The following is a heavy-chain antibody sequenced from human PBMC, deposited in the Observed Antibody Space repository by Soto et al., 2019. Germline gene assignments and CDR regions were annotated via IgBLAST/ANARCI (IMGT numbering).Heavy chain of an antibody. CDR1: GFTFSDYA. CDR3: AREYSSGWLYGMDV. J-gene: IGHJ6*02. CDR2: ISSDGSSK. Sequence: QVQLVESGGGVVQPGRSLRLSCAASGFTFSDYAPPRVRQGPSKGLGWEAVISSDGSSKYYADSVKGRFTISRDNSRNTLYLQMNSLRAEVTAVYYCAREYSSGWLYGMDVWGQGTTVTVSS. V-gene: IGHV3-30-3*01. D-gene: IGHD6-19*01.